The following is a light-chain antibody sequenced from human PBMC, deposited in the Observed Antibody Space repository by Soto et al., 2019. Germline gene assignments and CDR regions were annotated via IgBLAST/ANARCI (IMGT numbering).Light chain of an antibody. CDR3: QQYDSYSRT. Sequence: DIKLTQSPSTLSASVGDRVTITCRASQSISTWLAWYQQKPGKAPKLLIYKASSLESGVPSRFSGSGSGTEFTLTISSLQPDDVATYSCQQYDSYSRTSCQGTKVDIK. CDR1: QSISTW. V-gene: IGKV1-5*03. J-gene: IGKJ1*01. CDR2: KAS.